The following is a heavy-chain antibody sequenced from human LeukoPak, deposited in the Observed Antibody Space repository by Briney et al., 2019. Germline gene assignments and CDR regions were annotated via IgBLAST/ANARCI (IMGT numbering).Heavy chain of an antibody. J-gene: IGHJ6*03. D-gene: IGHD6-25*01. CDR2: ISYDGSNK. CDR3: ARFAAGGSYYYYMDV. CDR1: GFTFSSYG. V-gene: IGHV3-30*03. Sequence: GGSLRLSCAASGFTFSSYGMHWVRQAPGKGLEWVAVISYDGSNKYYADSVKGRFTISRDNAKNSLYLQMNSLRADDTAVYYCARFAAGGSYYYYMDVWGKGTTVTVSS.